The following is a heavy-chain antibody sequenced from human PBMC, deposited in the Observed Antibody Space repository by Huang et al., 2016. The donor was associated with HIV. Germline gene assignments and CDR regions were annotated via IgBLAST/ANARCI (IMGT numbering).Heavy chain of an antibody. CDR3: ARDWSFGSSTSPAD. V-gene: IGHV1-2*02. Sequence: QVQLVQSGAEVMNPGASVRVSCKASGYTFTDSNIHWVRQAPGQGLGWMGWSNPKRGGTIYAQRVQGRITMTRDTTISTVHMDLRRIQSDDTAVYFCARDWSFGSSTSPADWGQGTLVTVSS. CDR1: GYTFTDSN. J-gene: IGHJ4*02. CDR2: SNPKRGGT. D-gene: IGHD6-6*01.